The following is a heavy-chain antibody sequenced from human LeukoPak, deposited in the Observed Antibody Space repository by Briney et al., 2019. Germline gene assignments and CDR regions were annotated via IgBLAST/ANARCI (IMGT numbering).Heavy chain of an antibody. V-gene: IGHV1-18*01. J-gene: IGHJ3*02. D-gene: IGHD2-15*01. CDR2: ISAYNGNT. Sequence: GASVKVSCKASGYTFTSYGISWVRQAPGQGLEWMGWISAYNGNTNYAQKFQGRVTTTRDTSISTAYMELSRLRSDDTAVYYCARGLQDIVVVVAVELDAFDIWGQGTMVTVSS. CDR3: ARGLQDIVVVVAVELDAFDI. CDR1: GYTFTSYG.